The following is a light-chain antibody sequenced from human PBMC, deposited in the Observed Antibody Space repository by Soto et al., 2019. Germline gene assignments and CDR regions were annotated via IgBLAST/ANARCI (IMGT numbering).Light chain of an antibody. CDR1: QSLVYTDGNTY. CDR2: NVS. J-gene: IGKJ3*01. V-gene: IGKV2-30*01. Sequence: VVMTQSPLSLPVTLGQPASISCRSSQSLVYTDGNTYLNWFHQRPGQSPRRLIYNVSTRESGVPDRFSGRGSGTDFTLKISMVEDEDVGVYYCMQGTHWPYTFGPGTKVDIK. CDR3: MQGTHWPYT.